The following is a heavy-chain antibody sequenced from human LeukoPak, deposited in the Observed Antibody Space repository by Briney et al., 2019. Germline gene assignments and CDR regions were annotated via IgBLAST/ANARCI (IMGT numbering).Heavy chain of an antibody. CDR2: IYYSGTT. CDR1: GDSVSSDSYY. V-gene: IGHV4-61*03. CDR3: ARDSRGYYDSSGYFDY. D-gene: IGHD3-22*01. J-gene: IGHJ4*02. Sequence: SETLSLTCTVSGDSVSSDSYYWSWIRQPPGKGLEWIAYIYYSGTTKYNPSLKSRVTIAVDTSKNHFSLKLSSVTAADTAVYYCARDSRGYYDSSGYFDYWGQGTPVTVSS.